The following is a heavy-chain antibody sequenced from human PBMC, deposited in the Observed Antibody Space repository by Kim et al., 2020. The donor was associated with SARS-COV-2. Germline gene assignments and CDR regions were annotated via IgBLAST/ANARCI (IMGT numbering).Heavy chain of an antibody. CDR3: ARDPPSMCCATWG. D-gene: IGHD2-15*01. J-gene: IGHJ4*01. Sequence: YADAVKGRFTITRDGSKNKVYLQMNSLRAEDTAVYYCARDPPSMCCATWGWGQGTLVTVSS. V-gene: IGHV3-53*01.